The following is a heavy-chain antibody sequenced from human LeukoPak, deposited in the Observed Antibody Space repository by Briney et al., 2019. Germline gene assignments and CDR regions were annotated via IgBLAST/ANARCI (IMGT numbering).Heavy chain of an antibody. J-gene: IGHJ6*03. V-gene: IGHV4-34*01. D-gene: IGHD1-14*01. Sequence: SETVSLPCAVYGGSFSGYYWSWIRQPPGKGLEWIGEINHSGSTNYNPSLKSRVTISVDTFKNQFSLKLTSVTAADTAVYYCATTTLRYYYMDVWGKGTTVTISS. CDR1: GGSFSGYY. CDR2: INHSGST. CDR3: ATTTLRYYYMDV.